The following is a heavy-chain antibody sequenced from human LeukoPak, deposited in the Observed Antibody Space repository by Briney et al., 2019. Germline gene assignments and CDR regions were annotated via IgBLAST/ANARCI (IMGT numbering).Heavy chain of an antibody. CDR2: TYSGGST. CDR1: GFTVSSNY. Sequence: PGGSLRLSCAASGFTVSSNYMSWVRQAPGKGLEWVSVTYSGGSTYYADSVKGRFTISRDNSKNTLYLQMNSLRAEDTAVYYCAKEGYSYGYLYPFDYWGQGTLVTVSS. CDR3: AKEGYSYGYLYPFDY. D-gene: IGHD5-18*01. J-gene: IGHJ4*02. V-gene: IGHV3-53*01.